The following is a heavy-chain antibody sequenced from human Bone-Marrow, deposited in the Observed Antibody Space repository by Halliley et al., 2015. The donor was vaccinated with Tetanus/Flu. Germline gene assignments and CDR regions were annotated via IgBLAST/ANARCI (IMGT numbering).Heavy chain of an antibody. V-gene: IGHV5-51*03. CDR1: GYTFTRYW. D-gene: IGHD3-16*02. J-gene: IGHJ1*01. CDR3: GGTPPNGRYRSLDS. CDR2: VYPGDSDT. Sequence: QLVQSGAEVKKPGESLRISCKGSGYTFTRYWIAWVRQKPGEALEYMGIVYPGDSDTRYSPSFQGQVLISADTSISTAYLQWDSLKASGPALYFWGGTPPNGRYRSLDSGGQGALVTVSS.